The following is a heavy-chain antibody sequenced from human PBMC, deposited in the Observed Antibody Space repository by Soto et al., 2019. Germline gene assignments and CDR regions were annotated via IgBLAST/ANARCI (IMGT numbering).Heavy chain of an antibody. CDR2: IYYSGST. V-gene: IGHV4-39*01. Sequence: QLQLQESGPGLVKPSETLSLTCTVSGGSISSSSYYWGWIRQPPGKGLEWIGSIYYSGSTYYNPSLKSRVTISVDTSKNQFSLKLSSVTAADTAVYYCARPRGDMITFGGVIAINWFDPWGQGTLVTVSS. CDR3: ARPRGDMITFGGVIAINWFDP. CDR1: GGSISSSSYY. D-gene: IGHD3-16*02. J-gene: IGHJ5*02.